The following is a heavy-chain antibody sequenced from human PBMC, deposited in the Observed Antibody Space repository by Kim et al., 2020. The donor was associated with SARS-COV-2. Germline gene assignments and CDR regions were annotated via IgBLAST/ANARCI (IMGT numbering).Heavy chain of an antibody. Sequence: ASVKVSCKASGYTFTSYDINWVRQATGQGLEWMGWMNPNSGNTGYAQKFQGRVTMTRNTSISTAYMELSSLRSEDTAVYYCARARGVRCSSTSCYTGRYFDYWGQGTLVTVSS. J-gene: IGHJ4*02. V-gene: IGHV1-8*01. D-gene: IGHD2-2*02. CDR1: GYTFTSYD. CDR3: ARARGVRCSSTSCYTGRYFDY. CDR2: MNPNSGNT.